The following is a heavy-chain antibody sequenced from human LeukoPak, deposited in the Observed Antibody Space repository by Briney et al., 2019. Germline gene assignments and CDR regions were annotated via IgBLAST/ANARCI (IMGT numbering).Heavy chain of an antibody. V-gene: IGHV1-69*04. CDR3: AKDRVAAAGGTPRQCFDY. D-gene: IGHD6-13*01. CDR1: GGTFSSYA. J-gene: IGHJ4*02. CDR2: IIPILGIA. Sequence: GASVKVSCKASGGTFSSYAISWVRQAPGQGLEWMGRIIPILGIANYAQKFQGRVTITADKSTSTAYMELSSLRAEDTALYYCAKDRVAAAGGTPRQCFDYWGQGTLVTVSS.